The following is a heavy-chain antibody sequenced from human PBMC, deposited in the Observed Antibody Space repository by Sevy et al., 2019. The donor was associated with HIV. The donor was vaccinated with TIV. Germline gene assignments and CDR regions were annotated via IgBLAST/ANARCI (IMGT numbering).Heavy chain of an antibody. J-gene: IGHJ6*02. CDR1: GYTFTSYG. CDR2: ISAYNGNT. Sequence: ASVKVSCKASGYTFTSYGISWVRQAPGQGLEWMGWISAYNGNTNYAQKLRGRVTMTTDTSTSTAYMELRSLRSDDTAVYYCARGCYWSDYFCYYYGMDVWGQGTTVTVSS. V-gene: IGHV1-18*01. CDR3: ARGCYWSDYFCYYYGMDV. D-gene: IGHD3-10*01.